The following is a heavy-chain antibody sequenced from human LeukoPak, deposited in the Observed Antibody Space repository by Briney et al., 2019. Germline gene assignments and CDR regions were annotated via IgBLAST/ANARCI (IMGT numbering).Heavy chain of an antibody. CDR3: ARDRSSSAADY. D-gene: IGHD6-19*01. V-gene: IGHV3-33*01. CDR2: IWYGGSNK. CDR1: GFTFSSYG. J-gene: IGHJ4*02. Sequence: PGGSLRLSCAASGFTFSSYGMHWVRQAPGKGLEWVAVIWYGGSNKYYADSVKGRFTISRDNSKNTLYLQMNSLRAEDTAVYYCARDRSSSAADYWGQGTLVTVSS.